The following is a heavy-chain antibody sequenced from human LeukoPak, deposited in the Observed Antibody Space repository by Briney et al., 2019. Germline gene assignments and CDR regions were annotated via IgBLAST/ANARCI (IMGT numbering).Heavy chain of an antibody. CDR3: AREDFYDRRFRD. CDR1: GFTFSSYA. Sequence: PGGSLRLSCAASGFTFSSYAMSWVRQAPGMGLEWVSGISGSGGSTFYADSVKGRFTISRDNSRNMLYLQMNSLRAEDTAVYYCAREDFYDRRFRDWGQGTLVTVSS. J-gene: IGHJ4*02. V-gene: IGHV3-23*01. D-gene: IGHD3-22*01. CDR2: ISGSGGST.